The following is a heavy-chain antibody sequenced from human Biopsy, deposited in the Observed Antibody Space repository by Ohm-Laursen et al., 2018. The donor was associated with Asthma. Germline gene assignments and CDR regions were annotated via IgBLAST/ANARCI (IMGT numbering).Heavy chain of an antibody. V-gene: IGHV4-30-4*01. D-gene: IGHD6-19*01. J-gene: IGHJ5*02. CDR3: ARASVAASSNWFDP. CDR2: IHYSGST. CDR1: GASIKTDDHY. Sequence: PSQTLSLTCAVSGASIKTDDHYWSWLRQPPGKGLEWFGFIHYSGSTSYNPSLKGGVTISVDTSKNQFSLKLSSVTAADTAVYYCARASVAASSNWFDPWGQETLVTVSS.